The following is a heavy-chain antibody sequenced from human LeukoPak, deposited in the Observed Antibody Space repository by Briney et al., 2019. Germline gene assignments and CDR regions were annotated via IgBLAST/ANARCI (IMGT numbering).Heavy chain of an antibody. CDR1: VFSLSTSGMR. D-gene: IGHD6-13*01. CDR3: VRSGYSSPFDY. V-gene: IGHV2-70*04. J-gene: IGHJ4*02. CDR2: IDGDDNK. Sequence: SGPTLVNPTQTLTLTCTFSVFSLSTSGMRVSWIRQPPGKALEWLARIDGDDNKLYSASQKTRLTISKDTSENQVVLTMTNMDPVDTATYFCVRSGYSSPFDYWGQGTLVTVSS.